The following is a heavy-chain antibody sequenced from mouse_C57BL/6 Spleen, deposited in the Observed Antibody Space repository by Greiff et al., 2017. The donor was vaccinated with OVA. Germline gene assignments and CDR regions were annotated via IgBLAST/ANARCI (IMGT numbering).Heavy chain of an antibody. CDR3: TTNSY. Sequence: EVMLVESGAELVRPGASVKLSCTASGFNIKDDYMHWVKQRPEQGLEWIGWIDPENGDTEYASKFQGKATITADTSSNTAYLQLSSLTSEDTAVYYCTTNSYWGQGTLVTVSA. J-gene: IGHJ3*01. V-gene: IGHV14-4*01. CDR2: IDPENGDT. CDR1: GFNIKDDY.